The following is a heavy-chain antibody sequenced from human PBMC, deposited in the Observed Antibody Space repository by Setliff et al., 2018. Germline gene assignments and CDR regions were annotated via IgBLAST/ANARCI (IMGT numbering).Heavy chain of an antibody. Sequence: GSSVKVSCKASGDTFSRYAISWVRQAPGQGLEWMGTIIPIFNTPNNAQKFQGRVTITAEKSTSTVSMELSSLRSEDTAVYYCARVAGIPVTGTSWYLDLWGRGTLVTVSS. J-gene: IGHJ2*01. D-gene: IGHD6-19*01. CDR2: IIPIFNTP. V-gene: IGHV1-69*06. CDR3: ARVAGIPVTGTSWYLDL. CDR1: GDTFSRYA.